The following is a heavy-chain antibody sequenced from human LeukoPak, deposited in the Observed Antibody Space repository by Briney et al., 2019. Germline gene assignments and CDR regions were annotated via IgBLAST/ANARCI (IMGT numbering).Heavy chain of an antibody. J-gene: IGHJ4*02. CDR2: IYYSGST. CDR3: ARLTTVGAVYYFDY. CDR1: GGSISSYY. Sequence: SETLSLTCTVSGGSISSYYWSWIRPPPRKGLEGIGYIYYSGSTNYNPSLKSRVTISVDTSKNQFSLKLSSVTATDTAVYYCARLTTVGAVYYFDYWGQGTLVTVSS. V-gene: IGHV4-59*08. D-gene: IGHD1-26*01.